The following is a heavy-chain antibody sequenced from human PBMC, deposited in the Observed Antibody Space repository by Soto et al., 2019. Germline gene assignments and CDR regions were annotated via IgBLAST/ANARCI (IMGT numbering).Heavy chain of an antibody. V-gene: IGHV1-18*01. CDR2: ISRHNGNT. CDR3: VRGLDGSGSYYTDY. CDR1: GYVFISYG. J-gene: IGHJ4*02. D-gene: IGHD3-10*01. Sequence: ASVKVSCKASGYVFISYGISWVRQAPGQGLEWMGWISRHNGNTNYAQKFQGRVTMTTDASTSTAYMELRSLRSDDTAVYYCVRGLDGSGSYYTDYWGQGTLVTVSS.